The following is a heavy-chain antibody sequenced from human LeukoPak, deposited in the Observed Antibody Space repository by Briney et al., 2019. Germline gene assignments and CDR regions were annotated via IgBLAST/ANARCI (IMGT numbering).Heavy chain of an antibody. CDR2: IYSGGST. Sequence: GGSLRLSCAASGFTVSSNYMSWVRQAPGKGLEWVSVIYSGGSTYYADSVKGRFTISRDNSKNTLYLQMNSLRAEDTAVYYCARYYSDSSGYYYEYFDYWGQGTLVTVSS. J-gene: IGHJ4*02. V-gene: IGHV3-53*01. D-gene: IGHD3-22*01. CDR3: ARYYSDSSGYYYEYFDY. CDR1: GFTVSSNY.